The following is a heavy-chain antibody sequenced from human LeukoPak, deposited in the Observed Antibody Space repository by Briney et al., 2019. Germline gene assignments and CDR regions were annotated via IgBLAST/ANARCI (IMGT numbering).Heavy chain of an antibody. CDR3: ARVGCSGGTCYRSRGAFDI. V-gene: IGHV4-39*07. D-gene: IGHD2-15*01. J-gene: IGHJ3*02. CDR2: IYYSGST. Sequence: SETLSLTCTVSGGSISSSIYYWGWIRQPPGKGLEWIGSIYYSGSTYDNPSLKSRVTISVNTSKNQFSLKLTSVTAADTAVYYCARVGCSGGTCYRSRGAFDIWGQGTMVTVPS. CDR1: GGSISSSIYY.